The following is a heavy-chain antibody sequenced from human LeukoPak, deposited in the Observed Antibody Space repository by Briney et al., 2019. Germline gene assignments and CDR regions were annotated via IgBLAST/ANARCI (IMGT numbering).Heavy chain of an antibody. CDR1: GGSISSSSYY. Sequence: PSETLSLTCTVSGGSISSSSYYWGWIRQPPGKGLEWIGSIYYSGSTYYNPSLKSRVTISVDTSKNQFSLKLSSVTAADTAVYYCARDPGTIFGVVNLFDYWGQGTLVTVSS. V-gene: IGHV4-39*07. J-gene: IGHJ4*02. CDR3: ARDPGTIFGVVNLFDY. CDR2: IYYSGST. D-gene: IGHD3-3*01.